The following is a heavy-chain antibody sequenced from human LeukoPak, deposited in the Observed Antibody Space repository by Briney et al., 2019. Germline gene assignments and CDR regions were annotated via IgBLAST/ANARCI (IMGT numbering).Heavy chain of an antibody. D-gene: IGHD6-19*01. Sequence: SETLSLTCTVSGGSISSSSYYWGWIRQPPGKGLEWIGSIYYGGSTYYNPSLKSRVSISVDTSKNQFSLKLSSVTAADTAVYYCARAYSSGWEYYFDYWGQGTLVTVSS. V-gene: IGHV4-39*07. CDR3: ARAYSSGWEYYFDY. J-gene: IGHJ4*02. CDR1: GGSISSSSYY. CDR2: IYYGGST.